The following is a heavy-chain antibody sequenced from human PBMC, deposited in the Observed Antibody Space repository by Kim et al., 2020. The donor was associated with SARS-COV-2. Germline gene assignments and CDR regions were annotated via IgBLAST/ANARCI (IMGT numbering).Heavy chain of an antibody. CDR3: ASGIVVVVAFHRAFDI. V-gene: IGHV4-39*01. CDR2: IYYSGST. D-gene: IGHD2-15*01. Sequence: SETLSLTCTVSGGSISSSSYYWGWIRQPPGKGLEWIGSIYYSGSTYYNPSLKSRVTISVDTSKNQFSLKLSSVTAADTAVYYCASGIVVVVAFHRAFDIWGQGTMVTVSS. CDR1: GGSISSSSYY. J-gene: IGHJ3*02.